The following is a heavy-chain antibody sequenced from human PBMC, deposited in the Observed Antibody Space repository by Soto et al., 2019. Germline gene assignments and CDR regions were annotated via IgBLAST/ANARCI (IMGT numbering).Heavy chain of an antibody. J-gene: IGHJ3*01. CDR3: AKDQGIAASHGID. Sequence: QVQLVESGGGVVQPGRSLRLSCAASGFTFNNYGMHWVRQAPGKGLEWVATISNDGRDKYYAHSGRGRLTISRDNSKNTVYLQMNSLRAEDTAVYYCAKDQGIAASHGIDWGQGTMVTVSS. V-gene: IGHV3-30*18. CDR2: ISNDGRDK. D-gene: IGHD6-25*01. CDR1: GFTFNNYG.